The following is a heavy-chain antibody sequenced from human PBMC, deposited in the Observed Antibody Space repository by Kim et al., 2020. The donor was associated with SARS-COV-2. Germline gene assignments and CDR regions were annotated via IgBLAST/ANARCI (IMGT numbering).Heavy chain of an antibody. CDR3: ARDGTTRNGGYYFDY. Sequence: QTVQGRVTITRDASASTAYMELGSLRSEDTAVYYCARDGTTRNGGYYFDYWGQGALVTVSS. J-gene: IGHJ4*02. D-gene: IGHD1-1*01. V-gene: IGHV1-3*01.